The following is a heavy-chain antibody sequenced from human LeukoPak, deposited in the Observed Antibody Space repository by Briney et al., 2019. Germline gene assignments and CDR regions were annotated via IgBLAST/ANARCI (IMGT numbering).Heavy chain of an antibody. CDR3: ARWTGYSSSWSNFDY. J-gene: IGHJ4*02. V-gene: IGHV4-59*01. CDR2: IYYSGST. CDR1: GGSISSYY. Sequence: PSETLSLTCTVSGGSISSYYWSWIRQPPGKGLEWIGYIYYSGSTNYNPSLKSRVTISVDTFKNQFSLKLSSVTAADTAVYYCARWTGYSSSWSNFDYWGQGTLVTVSS. D-gene: IGHD6-13*01.